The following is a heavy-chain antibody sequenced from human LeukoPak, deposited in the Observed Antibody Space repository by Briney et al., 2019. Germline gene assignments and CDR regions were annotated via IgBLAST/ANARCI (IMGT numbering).Heavy chain of an antibody. CDR1: GGSVSSGSYY. CDR3: AREQLVLGYFDY. J-gene: IGHJ4*02. V-gene: IGHV4-61*01. CDR2: IYYSGST. Sequence: SETLSLTCTVSGGSVSSGSYYWSWIRQPPGKGVEWIGYIYYSGSTNYNPSLKSRVTISVDTSKNQFSLKLSSVTAADTAVYYCAREQLVLGYFDYWGQGTLVTVSS. D-gene: IGHD6-13*01.